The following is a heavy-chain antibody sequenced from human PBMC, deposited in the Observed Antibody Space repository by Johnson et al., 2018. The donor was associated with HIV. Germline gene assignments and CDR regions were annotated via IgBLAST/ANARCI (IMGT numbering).Heavy chain of an antibody. CDR1: GFTFSDYY. D-gene: IGHD6-6*01. CDR2: ITSSGSVI. V-gene: IGHV3-11*04. Sequence: QVQLVESGGGLVKPGGSLRLSCAASGFTFSDYYMSWIRQAPGKGLEWVSSITSSGSVIHYADSVKGRFTISRDNATNSLYLVLNILRAEDTAVYFCASEVEYSILGGVWGQGTVVTVSS. CDR3: ASEVEYSILGGV. J-gene: IGHJ3*01.